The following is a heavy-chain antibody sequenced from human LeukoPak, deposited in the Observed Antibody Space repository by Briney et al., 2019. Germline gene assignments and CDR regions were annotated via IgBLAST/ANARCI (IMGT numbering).Heavy chain of an antibody. D-gene: IGHD6-6*01. Sequence: SQTLSLTCTVSGCSISSGDYYWSWIRQPPEKSLEWIGYIYYSGSTYYNPSLKSRVTISVNTSKNQFSLKLSSVTAADTAVYYCARGKELAAPDPWGQGTLVTVSS. J-gene: IGHJ5*02. CDR1: GCSISSGDYY. CDR2: IYYSGST. V-gene: IGHV4-30-4*01. CDR3: ARGKELAAPDP.